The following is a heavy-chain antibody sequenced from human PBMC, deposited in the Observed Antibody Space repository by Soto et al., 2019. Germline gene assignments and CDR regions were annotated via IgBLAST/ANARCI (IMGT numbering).Heavy chain of an antibody. CDR3: ARASPKPHDYGPNYAFDI. J-gene: IGHJ3*02. Sequence: PGGSLRLSCAASGFTFSSYAMHWVRQAPGKGLEWVAVISYDGSNKYYADSVKGRFTISRDNSKNTLYLQMNSLRAEDTAVYYCARASPKPHDYGPNYAFDIWGQGTMVTVSS. V-gene: IGHV3-30-3*01. CDR1: GFTFSSYA. D-gene: IGHD4-17*01. CDR2: ISYDGSNK.